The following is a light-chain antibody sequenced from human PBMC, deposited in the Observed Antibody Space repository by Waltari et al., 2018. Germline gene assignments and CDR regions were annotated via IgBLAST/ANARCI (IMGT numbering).Light chain of an antibody. Sequence: QAVLTQPASLSASPGASVRLTCTLRSGISVATYKIYWYPQSPGSPPQFLVRYRSDSDNQQGSGVPSSFSGSKDTSANAGILLISGLQSADEADYYCMILYNYAVVFGGGNKLTVL. CDR1: SGISVATYK. CDR2: YRSDSDN. J-gene: IGLJ3*02. CDR3: MILYNYAVV. V-gene: IGLV5-45*01.